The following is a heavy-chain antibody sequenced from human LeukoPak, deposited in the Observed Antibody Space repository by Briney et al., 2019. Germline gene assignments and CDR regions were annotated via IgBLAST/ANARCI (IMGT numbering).Heavy chain of an antibody. CDR2: ISTSSSYI. J-gene: IGHJ4*02. CDR1: GFTFSSYN. V-gene: IGHV3-21*01. Sequence: GGSLRLSCAASGFTFSSYNMSWVRQAPGKGLEWVSTISTSSSYIYYADSVKGRFTISRDNGKNSLYLQMSSLRAEDTAVYYCARSKVAGTSDYWGQGTLVAVSS. CDR3: ARSKVAGTSDY. D-gene: IGHD6-19*01.